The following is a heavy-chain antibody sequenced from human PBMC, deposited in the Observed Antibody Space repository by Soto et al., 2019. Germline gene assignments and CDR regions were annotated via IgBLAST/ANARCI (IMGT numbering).Heavy chain of an antibody. CDR2: VYPSDSDV. V-gene: IGHV5-51*01. Sequence: GRLRQHPGKGLEWLGNVYPSDSDVRYSPAFEGQVTISADNSINTAYLQLLNLKVSDTALNYCKKGAPRPLDSCGPALPITVS. CDR3: KKGAPRPLDS. J-gene: IGHJ5*01. D-gene: IGHD3-16*01.